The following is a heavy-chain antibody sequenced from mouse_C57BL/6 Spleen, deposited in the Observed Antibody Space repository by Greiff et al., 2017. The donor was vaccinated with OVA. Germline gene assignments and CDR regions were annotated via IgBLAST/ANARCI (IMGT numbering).Heavy chain of an antibody. CDR1: GYTFTDYE. V-gene: IGHV1-15*01. Sequence: VKLQESGAELVRPGASVTLSCKASGYTFTDYEMHWVKQTPVHGLEWIGAIDPETGGTAYNQKFKGKAILTADKSSSTAYMELRSLTSEDSAVYYCTRRGSYWYFDVWGTGTTVTVSS. CDR2: IDPETGGT. CDR3: TRRGSYWYFDV. D-gene: IGHD1-1*01. J-gene: IGHJ1*03.